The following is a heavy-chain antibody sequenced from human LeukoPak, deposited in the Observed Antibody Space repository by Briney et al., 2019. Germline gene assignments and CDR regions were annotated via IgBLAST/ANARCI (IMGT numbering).Heavy chain of an antibody. CDR1: GYTFTSYG. V-gene: IGHV1-18*01. CDR2: ICAYNGNS. Sequence: ASVKVSCKDSGYTFTSYGISWVRHAPRQGLEWLGCICAYNGNSNYAQKFQGRVTMTTDTSTSTGYMELRSLRSDDTAVYYCARVHSYCSTTSCLDYWGQGTLDTVSS. J-gene: IGHJ4*02. CDR3: ARVHSYCSTTSCLDY. D-gene: IGHD2-2*01.